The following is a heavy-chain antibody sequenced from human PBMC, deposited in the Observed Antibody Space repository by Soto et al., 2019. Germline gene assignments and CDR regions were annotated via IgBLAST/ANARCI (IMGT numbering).Heavy chain of an antibody. CDR1: GGSVSSGSYY. V-gene: IGHV4-61*01. Sequence: SETLSLTCTVSGGSVSSGSYYWSWIRQPPGKGLEWIGYIYYSGSTNYNPSLKSRVTISVDTSKNQFSLKLSSVTAADTAVYYWARWGGGDFYYDSSGYSPKGYFDYWGQGTLVTVSS. J-gene: IGHJ4*02. D-gene: IGHD3-22*01. CDR2: IYYSGST. CDR3: ARWGGGDFYYDSSGYSPKGYFDY.